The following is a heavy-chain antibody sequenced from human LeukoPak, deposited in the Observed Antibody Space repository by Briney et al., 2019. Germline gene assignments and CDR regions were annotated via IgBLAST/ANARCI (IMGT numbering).Heavy chain of an antibody. CDR3: ARTPLTYNWNDVRGNWFDP. CDR1: GYRFTSYW. V-gene: IGHV5-51*01. D-gene: IGHD1-1*01. J-gene: IGHJ5*02. CDR2: IYPGDSDT. Sequence: GESLKISCKGSGYRFTSYWIGWVRPMPGKGLEWMGIIYPGDSDTRYSPSFQGQVTISADKSNSTAYLQWSSLKASDTAMYYCARTPLTYNWNDVRGNWFDPWGQGTLVTVSS.